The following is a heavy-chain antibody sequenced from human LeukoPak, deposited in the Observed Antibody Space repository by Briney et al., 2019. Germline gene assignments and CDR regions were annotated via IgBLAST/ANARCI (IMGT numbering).Heavy chain of an antibody. Sequence: GGSLRLSCAASGFTVSSNYMSWVRPAPGKGLEWVSVIYSGGSTYSADSVKGRFTISRDSSKNTLYLQMNSLRAEDTAVYYCARVAYGPNWFDPWGQGTLVTVSS. V-gene: IGHV3-66*01. D-gene: IGHD3-10*01. CDR2: IYSGGST. CDR3: ARVAYGPNWFDP. CDR1: GFTVSSNY. J-gene: IGHJ5*02.